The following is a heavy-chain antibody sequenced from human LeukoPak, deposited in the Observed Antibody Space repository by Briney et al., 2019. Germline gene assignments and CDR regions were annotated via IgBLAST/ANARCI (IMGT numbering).Heavy chain of an antibody. Sequence: ASVKVSCKASGYTFTSYGISWVRQAPGQGLEWMGLISAYNGNTNEAQKLQGRVTMTTDTSTSTAYMELRSLRSDDTAVYYCARDPVLNDDYGDSLSFDYWGQGTLVTVSS. D-gene: IGHD4-17*01. CDR1: GYTFTSYG. CDR3: ARDPVLNDDYGDSLSFDY. V-gene: IGHV1-18*01. CDR2: ISAYNGNT. J-gene: IGHJ4*02.